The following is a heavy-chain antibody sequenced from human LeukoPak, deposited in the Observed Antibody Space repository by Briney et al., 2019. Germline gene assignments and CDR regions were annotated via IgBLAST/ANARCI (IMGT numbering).Heavy chain of an antibody. D-gene: IGHD6-6*01. CDR3: ARVWEQLVLVVGDYYYYMDV. V-gene: IGHV4-39*07. CDR1: GGSISSSSYY. CDR2: IYYSGST. Sequence: SETLSLTCTVSGGSISSSSYYWGWIRQPPGKGLEWIGSIYYSGSTYYNPSLKSRVTISVDTSKNQFSLKLSSVTAADTAVYYCARVWEQLVLVVGDYYYYMDVWGKGTTVTISS. J-gene: IGHJ6*03.